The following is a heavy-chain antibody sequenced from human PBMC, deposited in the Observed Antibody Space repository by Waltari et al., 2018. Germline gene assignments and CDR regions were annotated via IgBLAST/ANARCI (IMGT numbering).Heavy chain of an antibody. Sequence: QLQLQESGPGLVKPSETLSLTCTVSGGSISSSSYYWGRIRQPPGKGLEGSGGIIYSGSTYYNPSLKSRVTRFGDTSKNQFSLKLSSVTAADTAVYYCARGYSSSWNSYYFDYWGQGTLVTVSS. V-gene: IGHV4-39*07. CDR2: IIYSGST. CDR3: ARGYSSSWNSYYFDY. CDR1: GGSISSSSYY. J-gene: IGHJ4*02. D-gene: IGHD6-13*01.